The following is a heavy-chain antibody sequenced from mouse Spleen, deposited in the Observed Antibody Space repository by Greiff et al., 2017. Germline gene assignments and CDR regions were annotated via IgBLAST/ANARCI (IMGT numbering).Heavy chain of an antibody. CDR1: GYTFTDYY. Sequence: VQLQQSGAELVRPGASVKLSCKASGYTFTDYYINWVKQRPGQGLEWIARIYPGSGNTYYNEKFKGKATLTAEKSSSTAYMQLSSLTSEDSAVYFCARLTLLGDYAMDYWGQGTSVTVSS. CDR2: IYPGSGNT. J-gene: IGHJ4*01. D-gene: IGHD6-5*01. V-gene: IGHV1-76*01. CDR3: ARLTLLGDYAMDY.